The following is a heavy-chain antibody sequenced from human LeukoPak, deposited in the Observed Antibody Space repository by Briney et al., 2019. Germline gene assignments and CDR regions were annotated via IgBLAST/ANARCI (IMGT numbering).Heavy chain of an antibody. CDR1: GYTFTGYY. Sequence: SVKVSCKASGYTFTGYYMHWVRQAPGQGLEWMGWINPNSGGTNYAQKFQGRVTMTRDTSISTAYMELSRLRSDDMAVYYCARSRGIAAAIDAFDIWGQGTMVTVSS. CDR3: ARSRGIAAAIDAFDI. J-gene: IGHJ3*02. D-gene: IGHD6-13*01. CDR2: INPNSGGT. V-gene: IGHV1-2*02.